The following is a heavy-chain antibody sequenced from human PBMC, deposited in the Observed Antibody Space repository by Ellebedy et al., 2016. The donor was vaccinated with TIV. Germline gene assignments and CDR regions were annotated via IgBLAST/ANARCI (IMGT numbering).Heavy chain of an antibody. CDR3: ARADSYGPIDY. Sequence: AASVKVSCKASGGTFTTYTISWVRQAPGQGLEWMGIINPSGGNTNYAQKFEGRVTVTRDTSTSTVYLELSRLTSEDTAFYYFARADSYGPIDYWGQGTLVTVSS. J-gene: IGHJ4*02. D-gene: IGHD5-18*01. CDR1: GGTFTTYT. V-gene: IGHV1-46*01. CDR2: INPSGGNT.